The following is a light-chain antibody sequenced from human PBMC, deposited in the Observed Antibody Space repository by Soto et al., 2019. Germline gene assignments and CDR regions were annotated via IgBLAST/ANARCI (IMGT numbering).Light chain of an antibody. V-gene: IGKV3-20*01. CDR3: QQYGGSPPYT. J-gene: IGKJ2*01. CDR1: HSVSSSY. Sequence: EIVLTQSPGTLSLSPGERATLSCRASHSVSSSYLAWYQQQPGQAPRLLIYGASSRAPGIPDRFSGSGSGTDFTLSISSLEPDDCAVYYCQQYGGSPPYTFGQGTKLEIK. CDR2: GAS.